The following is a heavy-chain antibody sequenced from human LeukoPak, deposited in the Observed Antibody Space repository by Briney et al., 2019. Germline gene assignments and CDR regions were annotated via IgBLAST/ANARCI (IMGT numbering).Heavy chain of an antibody. CDR3: ARHGCYYDSSGYCWFDP. CDR2: IYYSGST. V-gene: IGHV4-39*01. CDR1: GGSISSSSYY. Sequence: PSETLSLTCTVSGGSISSSSYYWGWIRQPPGKGLEWIGSIYYSGSTYYNPSLKSRVTISVDTSKNQFSLKLSSETAADTAVYYCARHGCYYDSSGYCWFDPWGQGTLVTVSS. J-gene: IGHJ5*02. D-gene: IGHD3-22*01.